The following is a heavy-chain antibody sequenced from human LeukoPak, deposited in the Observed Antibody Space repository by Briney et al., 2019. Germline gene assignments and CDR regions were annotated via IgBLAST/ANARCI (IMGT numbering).Heavy chain of an antibody. Sequence: VSVKVSCKASGYTFASYDITWVRQATGQGIECMGWMNPNSGNTGYAQKFQGRVAMHRNTSISTAYMELSSLRSEDTAVYYCARGLGCCSSTSCQPLGDYWGQGTLVTVSS. D-gene: IGHD2-2*01. CDR3: ARGLGCCSSTSCQPLGDY. CDR2: MNPNSGNT. J-gene: IGHJ4*02. CDR1: GYTFASYD. V-gene: IGHV1-8*01.